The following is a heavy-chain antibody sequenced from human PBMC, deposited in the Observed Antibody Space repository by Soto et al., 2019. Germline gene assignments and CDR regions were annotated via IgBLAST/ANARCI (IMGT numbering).Heavy chain of an antibody. CDR3: ARVYHWHLATDLQH. Sequence: EVQLVESGGGLVQPGGSLRLSCAASGFTFSDYPMDWVRQAPGKGLEWVGRMTGKAKGYTTEYAAAVEARFTISRDDSKTSPYLQMNSLKTEDTAVYYCARVYHWHLATDLQHWGPGTLVAVSS. V-gene: IGHV3-72*01. CDR2: MTGKAKGYTT. J-gene: IGHJ1*01. D-gene: IGHD1-20*01. CDR1: GFTFSDYP.